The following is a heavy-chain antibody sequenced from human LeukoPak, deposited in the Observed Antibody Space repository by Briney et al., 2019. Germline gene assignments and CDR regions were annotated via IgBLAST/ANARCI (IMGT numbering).Heavy chain of an antibody. V-gene: IGHV3-30*02. CDR2: IRLDGSGK. CDR1: GFTFGSFG. Sequence: GGSLRLSCAASGFTFGSFGMHWVRQAPGKGLEWITYIRLDGSGKYYADSVKGRFTISRDNSRNTLYMQMNSLRVEDTAVYYCAKDYRRAYDYWGQGTLVTVSS. J-gene: IGHJ4*02. CDR3: AKDYRRAYDY. D-gene: IGHD1-14*01.